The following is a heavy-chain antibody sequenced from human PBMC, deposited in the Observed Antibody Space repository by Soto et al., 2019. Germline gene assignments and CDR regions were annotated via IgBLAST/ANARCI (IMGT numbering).Heavy chain of an antibody. CDR1: GFTFSSYD. CDR3: AFGPNSSGYYGY. CDR2: IGTAGDT. Sequence: PGGSLRLSCAASGFTFSSYDMHWVRQATGKGLEWVSAIGTAGDTYYPGSVKGRFTISRENAKNSLYLQMNSLRAEDTAVYYCAFGPNSSGYYGYWGQGTLVTVSS. J-gene: IGHJ4*02. D-gene: IGHD3-22*01. V-gene: IGHV3-13*01.